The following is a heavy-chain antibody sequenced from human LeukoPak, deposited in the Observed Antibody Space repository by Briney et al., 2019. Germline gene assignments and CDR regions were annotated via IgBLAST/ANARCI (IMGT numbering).Heavy chain of an antibody. D-gene: IGHD2-2*01. Sequence: SETLSLTCTVSGGYISSYYWSWIRQPTGKGLEWIGYIFNSGSTNYNPSLKSRVTISVDTSKNQFSLKLSSVTAADTAVYFCALGDCSSTSCYVFDYWGQGTLVTVSS. J-gene: IGHJ4*02. V-gene: IGHV4-59*01. CDR2: IFNSGST. CDR1: GGYISSYY. CDR3: ALGDCSSTSCYVFDY.